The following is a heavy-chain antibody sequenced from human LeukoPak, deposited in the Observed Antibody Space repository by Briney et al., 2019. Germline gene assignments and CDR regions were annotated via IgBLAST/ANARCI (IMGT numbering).Heavy chain of an antibody. D-gene: IGHD3/OR15-3a*01. CDR3: ARVGHGNHFEY. Sequence: PGGSLRLSCAASGFTFSSYSMNWVRRAPGKGLEWVSSISSSSSYIYYADSVKGRFTISRDNAKNSLYLHMNNLRAEDTAVYYCARVGHGNHFEYWGQGTLVAVSS. CDR2: ISSSSSYI. J-gene: IGHJ4*02. V-gene: IGHV3-21*04. CDR1: GFTFSSYS.